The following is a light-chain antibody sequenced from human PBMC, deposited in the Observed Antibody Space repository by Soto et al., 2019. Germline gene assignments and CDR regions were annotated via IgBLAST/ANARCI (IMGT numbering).Light chain of an antibody. CDR3: QQYGRSPFT. CDR1: QSVSSSY. Sequence: EIVLTQSPGTLSLSPGERATLSCRASQSVSSSYLAWYQQKPGQAPRLLIYGASSRATGIPDRFSGSGSGTDFPLTISRLEPEDVAVYFCQQYGRSPFTFGPGTKVDIK. V-gene: IGKV3-20*01. CDR2: GAS. J-gene: IGKJ3*01.